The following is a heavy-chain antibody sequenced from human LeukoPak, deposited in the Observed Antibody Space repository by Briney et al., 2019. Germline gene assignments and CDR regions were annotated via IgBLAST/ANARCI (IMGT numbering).Heavy chain of an antibody. CDR1: GGSISSGSYY. CDR3: ARSSPSGSLDY. Sequence: PSQTLSLTCTVSGGSISSGSYYWSWIRQPAGKGLEWIGRIYTSGSTNYNPSLKSRVTISVDTSKNQFSLKLSSVTAADTAVYYCARSSPSGSLDYWGQGTLVTVSS. D-gene: IGHD1-26*01. V-gene: IGHV4-61*02. J-gene: IGHJ4*02. CDR2: IYTSGST.